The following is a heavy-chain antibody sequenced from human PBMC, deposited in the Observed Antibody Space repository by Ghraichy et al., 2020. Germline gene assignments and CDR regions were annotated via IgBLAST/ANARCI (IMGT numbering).Heavy chain of an antibody. CDR1: GGSISSGSYY. D-gene: IGHD6-19*01. CDR3: ARALAVAGTFDY. Sequence: SETLSLTCTVSGGSISSGSYYWSWIRQPAGKGLEWIGRIYTSGSTNYNPSLKSRVTISVDTSKNQFSLKLSSVTAADTAVYYCARALAVAGTFDYWGQGTLVTVSS. V-gene: IGHV4-61*02. CDR2: IYTSGST. J-gene: IGHJ4*02.